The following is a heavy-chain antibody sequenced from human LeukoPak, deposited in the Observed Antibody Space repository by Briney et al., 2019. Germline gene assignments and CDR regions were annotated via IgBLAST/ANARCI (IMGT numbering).Heavy chain of an antibody. J-gene: IGHJ5*02. V-gene: IGHV3-21*01. D-gene: IGHD4-11*01. CDR3: ARDHYSNYNWFDP. CDR1: GFTFSSYS. Sequence: GGSLRLSCAASGFTFSSYSMNWVRQAPGKGLEWVSSISSSSSYIYYADSVKGRFTISRDNAKNSLYLQMNSLRAEDTAMYYCARDHYSNYNWFDPWGQGTLVTVSS. CDR2: ISSSSSYI.